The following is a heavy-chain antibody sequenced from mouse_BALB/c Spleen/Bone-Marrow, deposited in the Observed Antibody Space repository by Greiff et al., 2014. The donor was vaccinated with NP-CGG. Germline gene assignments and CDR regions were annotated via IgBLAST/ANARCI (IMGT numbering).Heavy chain of an antibody. V-gene: IGHV14-3*02. D-gene: IGHD1-1*01. CDR1: GFNIKDTY. CDR2: IDPANVNT. CDR3: ASYVYGYYFDY. J-gene: IGHJ2*01. Sequence: EVQGVESGAELVKPGASVKLSCTASGFNIKDTYMHWVKQRPEQGLEWIGRIDPANVNTKYDPKFQGKATITADTSSNTAYLQLSRLTSEDTAVYYCASYVYGYYFDYWGQGTTRTVSS.